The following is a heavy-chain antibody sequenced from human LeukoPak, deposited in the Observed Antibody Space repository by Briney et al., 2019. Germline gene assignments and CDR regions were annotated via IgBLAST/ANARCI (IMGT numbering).Heavy chain of an antibody. J-gene: IGHJ5*02. V-gene: IGHV3-7*01. CDR3: AGNLVAAAPGDA. CDR1: GFTFSTYW. Sequence: PGGSLRLSCAASGFTFSTYWMTWVRQAPGKGLEWVANISPDGGVQSYVDSVKGRFSISRDNAKNSLYLQMRSLRAEDTAVYYCAGNLVAAAPGDAWGQGTLVTVSS. D-gene: IGHD2-2*01. CDR2: ISPDGGVQ.